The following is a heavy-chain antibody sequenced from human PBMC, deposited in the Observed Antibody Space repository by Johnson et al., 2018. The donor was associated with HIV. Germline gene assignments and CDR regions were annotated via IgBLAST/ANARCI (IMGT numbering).Heavy chain of an antibody. CDR2: ISSSGTTI. CDR1: GFTFRDYY. V-gene: IGHV3-11*04. J-gene: IGHJ3*02. Sequence: QVQLVESGGGLVQPGGSLRLSCVVSGFTFRDYYMRWIRQAPGKGLEWVSYISSSGTTIYYADSVKGRFTISRDNVKNSLYLQRNSLGAEDTAVYYCARVPSGTPSAIWGQGTKVTVS. CDR3: ARVPSGTPSAI. D-gene: IGHD1-1*01.